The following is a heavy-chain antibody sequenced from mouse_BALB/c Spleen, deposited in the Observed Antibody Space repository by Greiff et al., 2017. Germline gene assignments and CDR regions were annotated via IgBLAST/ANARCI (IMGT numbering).Heavy chain of an antibody. Sequence: EVKLMESGGDLVKPGGSLKLSCAASGFTFSSYGMSWVRQTPDKRLEWVATISSGGSYTYYPDSVKGRFTISRDNAKNTLYLQMSSLKSEDTAMYYCARREVLLQFAYWGQGTLVTVSA. CDR1: GFTFSSYG. CDR3: ARREVLLQFAY. CDR2: ISSGGSYT. D-gene: IGHD2-10*01. J-gene: IGHJ3*01. V-gene: IGHV5-6*01.